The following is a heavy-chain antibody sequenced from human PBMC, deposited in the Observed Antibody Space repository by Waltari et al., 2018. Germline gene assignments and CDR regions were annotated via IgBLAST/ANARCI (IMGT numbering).Heavy chain of an antibody. CDR3: ARVHCSSTSCSTIGYFDY. D-gene: IGHD2-2*01. CDR2: IYHSGST. V-gene: IGHV4-38-2*01. CDR1: GYSISSGYY. Sequence: QVQLQESGPGLVKPSETLSLTCAVSGYSISSGYYWGWIRQPPGKGLEWIGSIYHSGSTYYNPSLKSRFTISVDTSKNQFSLKLSSVTAADTAVYYCARVHCSSTSCSTIGYFDYWGQGTLVTVSS. J-gene: IGHJ4*02.